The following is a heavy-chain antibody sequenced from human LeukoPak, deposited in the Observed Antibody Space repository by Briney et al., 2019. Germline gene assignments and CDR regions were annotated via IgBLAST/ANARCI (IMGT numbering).Heavy chain of an antibody. CDR2: ISYNGIV. V-gene: IGHV4-28*05. Sequence: SETLSLTCAVSGYSISNSNWWGWIRPPPGKGLEWIGYISYNGIVYSNPSLKSRVTVSRDTSKNQVSLKLSSVTAVDTAVYYCARAVGGSKAFDVWGQGTMVTVSS. J-gene: IGHJ3*01. CDR1: GYSISNSNW. D-gene: IGHD1-26*01. CDR3: ARAVGGSKAFDV.